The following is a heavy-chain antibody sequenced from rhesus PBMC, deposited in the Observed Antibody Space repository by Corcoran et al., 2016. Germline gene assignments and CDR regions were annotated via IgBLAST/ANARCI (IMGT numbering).Heavy chain of an antibody. Sequence: QVQLQESGPGVVKPSETLSLTCAVSGCSISDSYRWSWIRQPPGKGLEWIGYIYGSSTSTNYNPSLKSRVTISKDTSKNQFSLKLSSVTAADTAVYYCARENFWTLFDYWGQGVLVTVSS. CDR2: IYGSSTST. CDR1: GCSISDSYR. J-gene: IGHJ4*01. CDR3: ARENFWTLFDY. V-gene: IGHV4S10*01. D-gene: IGHD3-3*01.